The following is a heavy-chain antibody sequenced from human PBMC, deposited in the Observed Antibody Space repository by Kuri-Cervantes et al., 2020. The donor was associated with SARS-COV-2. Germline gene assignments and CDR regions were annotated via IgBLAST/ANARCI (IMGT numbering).Heavy chain of an antibody. CDR3: ANDVTGTTRSDP. CDR2: VSGGGDNT. V-gene: IGHV3-23*01. J-gene: IGHJ5*02. Sequence: GESLKISCAASRFTFNSYAMSWVRQAPGKGLEWVSSVSGGGDNTYYADSVKGRFSISRDNSKNTLYLQMNSLSAEDTAVYYCANDVTGTTRSDPWGQGTLVTVSS. CDR1: RFTFNSYA. D-gene: IGHD1-7*01.